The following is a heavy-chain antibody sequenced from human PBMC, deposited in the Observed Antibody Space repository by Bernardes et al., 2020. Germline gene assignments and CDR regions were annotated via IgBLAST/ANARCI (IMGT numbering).Heavy chain of an antibody. V-gene: IGHV4-34*01. D-gene: IGHD6-13*01. Sequence: SETLSLTCAVYGGSFSGYYWSWIRQPPGKGLEWIGEINHSGSTNYNPSLKSRVTISVDTSKNQFSLKLSSVTAADTAVCYCARGGWNWQQLVKEALQRGLYNWFDPWGQGTLV. CDR2: INHSGST. CDR1: GGSFSGYY. CDR3: ARGGWNWQQLVKEALQRGLYNWFDP. J-gene: IGHJ5*02.